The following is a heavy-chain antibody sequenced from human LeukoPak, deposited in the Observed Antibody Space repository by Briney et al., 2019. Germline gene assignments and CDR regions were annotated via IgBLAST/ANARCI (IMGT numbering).Heavy chain of an antibody. V-gene: IGHV1-2*02. CDR2: INPNSGGT. CDR1: GYTFTGYY. J-gene: IGHJ5*02. CDR3: ARASTYYYDSSGLNWFDP. D-gene: IGHD3-22*01. Sequence: ASVKVSCKASGYTFTGYYMHWVRQAPGQGLEWMGWINPNSGGTNYAQKFQGRVTMTRDTSISTAYMELSRLRSDDTAVYYCARASTYYYDSSGLNWFDPWGQGTLVTVSS.